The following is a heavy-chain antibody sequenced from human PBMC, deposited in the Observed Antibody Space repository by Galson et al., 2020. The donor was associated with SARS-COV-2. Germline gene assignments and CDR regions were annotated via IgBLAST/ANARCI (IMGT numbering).Heavy chain of an antibody. J-gene: IGHJ5*02. CDR3: ARAPAFQDLLLLKVYRLSDLGGNWFDP. V-gene: IGHV4-34*01. Sequence: SQTLSLTCADYGGPFNDYYWSWIRQTPGKGLEWIGGITHSGSSNYNPSPRSRATISVDTSKTQFSLRLDSVTAADTSVYYCARAPAFQDLLLLKVYRLSDLGGNWFDPWGQGTLVTVSS. D-gene: IGHD2-15*01. CDR1: GGPFNDYY. CDR2: ITHSGSS.